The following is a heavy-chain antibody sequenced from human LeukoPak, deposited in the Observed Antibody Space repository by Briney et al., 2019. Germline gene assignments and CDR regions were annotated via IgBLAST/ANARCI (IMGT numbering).Heavy chain of an antibody. J-gene: IGHJ5*02. CDR1: GGTFSSYA. Sequence: VASVKVSCKASGGTFSSYAISWVRQAPGQGLEWMGGIIPIFGTANYAQKFQGRVTITTDESTSTAYMELSSLRSEDTAVYYWATNYDFWSGGPGNWFDPWGQGTLVTVSS. CDR3: ATNYDFWSGGPGNWFDP. V-gene: IGHV1-69*05. D-gene: IGHD3-3*01. CDR2: IIPIFGTA.